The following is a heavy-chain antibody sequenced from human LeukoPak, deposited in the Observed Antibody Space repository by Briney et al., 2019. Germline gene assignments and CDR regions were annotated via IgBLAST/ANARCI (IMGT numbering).Heavy chain of an antibody. Sequence: SQTLSLTCTVSGGSISSGDYYWSWIRQPPGKGLEWIGYIYYSGSTYYNSSLKSRVTISVDTSKNQFSLKLSSVTAADTAVYYCARAVGPDAFDIWGQGTMVTVSS. D-gene: IGHD1-26*01. CDR3: ARAVGPDAFDI. CDR1: GGSISSGDYY. J-gene: IGHJ3*02. CDR2: IYYSGST. V-gene: IGHV4-30-4*08.